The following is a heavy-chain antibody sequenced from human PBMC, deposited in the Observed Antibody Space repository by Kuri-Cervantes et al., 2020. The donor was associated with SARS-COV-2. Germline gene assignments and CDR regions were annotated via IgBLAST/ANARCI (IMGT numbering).Heavy chain of an antibody. Sequence: SETLSLTCTVSGGSISSYYWSWIRQPAGKGLEWIGYIYTSGSTNYNPSLKSRVTISVGTSKNQFSLKLSSVTAADTAVYYCARETNYYDSSGYYGGRVIDYWGQGTLVTVSS. V-gene: IGHV4-4*09. CDR2: IYTSGST. CDR1: GGSISSYY. CDR3: ARETNYYDSSGYYGGRVIDY. D-gene: IGHD3-22*01. J-gene: IGHJ4*02.